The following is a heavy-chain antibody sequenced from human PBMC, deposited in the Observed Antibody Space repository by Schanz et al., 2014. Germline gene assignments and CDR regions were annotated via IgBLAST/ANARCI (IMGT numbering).Heavy chain of an antibody. Sequence: QVQLQESGPRLVKPSQTLSLTCTVSGDSISSSRYCWGWIRQPPGKGLEWIGSIYYSGSTYYNPSLKSRVTISVDTSKNQFSLKLSSVTAADTAVYYCARGGRTTYNYYYGMDVWGQGTTVTVSS. CDR2: IYYSGST. CDR3: ARGGRTTYNYYYGMDV. D-gene: IGHD1-1*01. CDR1: GDSISSSRYC. V-gene: IGHV4-39*07. J-gene: IGHJ6*02.